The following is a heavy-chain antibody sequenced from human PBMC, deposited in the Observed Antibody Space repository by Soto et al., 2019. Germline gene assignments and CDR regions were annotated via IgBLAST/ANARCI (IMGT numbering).Heavy chain of an antibody. Sequence: PGGSLRLSCAASGFTFSSYAMSWVCQAPGRGLEWVSGISGSGGSTYYADSVQGRFTISRDNSKNTLYLQMNSLRAEDTAIYFCAKDEQGQQLAPGGGADFDYWGQGTLVTVSS. CDR3: AKDEQGQQLAPGGGADFDY. CDR1: GFTFSSYA. CDR2: ISGSGGST. V-gene: IGHV3-23*01. D-gene: IGHD6-13*01. J-gene: IGHJ4*02.